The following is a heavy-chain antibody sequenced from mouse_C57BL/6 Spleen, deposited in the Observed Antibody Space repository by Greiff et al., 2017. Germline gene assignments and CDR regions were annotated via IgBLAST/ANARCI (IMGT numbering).Heavy chain of an antibody. V-gene: IGHV1-7*01. CDR3: ARSEANWDDYFDY. J-gene: IGHJ2*01. D-gene: IGHD4-1*01. CDR1: GYTFTSYW. CDR2: INPSSGYT. Sequence: VQLQESGAELAKPGASVKLSCKASGYTFTSYWMHWVKQRPGQGLEWIGYINPSSGYTKYNQKFKEPATLTADKSSSTAYMQLSSLTYEDSAVYYCARSEANWDDYFDYWGQGTTLTGSS.